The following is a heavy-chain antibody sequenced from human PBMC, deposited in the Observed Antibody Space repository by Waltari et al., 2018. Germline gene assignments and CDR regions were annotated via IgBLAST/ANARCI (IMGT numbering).Heavy chain of an antibody. J-gene: IGHJ5*02. CDR3: AKDNNPDSIKGGNWFDP. CDR1: GYTFTGYY. Sequence: QVHLVQSGAEVKKPGASVKVSCKTSGYTFTGYYIQWTRQAPGQGLEWMGWIHPNGGGTKFAQKFQGRVTMTRDTFISTAYMELSMLRSDDTAVYYCAKDNNPDSIKGGNWFDPWGQGTLVTVSS. CDR2: IHPNGGGT. V-gene: IGHV1-2*02.